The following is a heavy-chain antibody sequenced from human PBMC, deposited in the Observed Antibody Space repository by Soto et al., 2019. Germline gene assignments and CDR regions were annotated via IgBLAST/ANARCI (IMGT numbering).Heavy chain of an antibody. Sequence: ASVKVSCKASGYTFTSYAMHWVRQAPGQRLEWMGWINAGNGNTKYSQKFQGRVTITRDTSASTAYMKLSSLRSEDTAVYYCARDPGYSGYDWGFDPWGQGTLVTVSS. CDR2: INAGNGNT. D-gene: IGHD5-12*01. CDR1: GYTFTSYA. J-gene: IGHJ5*02. CDR3: ARDPGYSGYDWGFDP. V-gene: IGHV1-3*01.